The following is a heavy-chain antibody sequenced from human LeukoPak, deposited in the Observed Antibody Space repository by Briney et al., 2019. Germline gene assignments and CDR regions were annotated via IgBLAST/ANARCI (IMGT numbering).Heavy chain of an antibody. J-gene: IGHJ4*02. Sequence: VGSLRLSCAASGFTFSSYGMSWVRQAPGKGLEWVSAISGSGGSTYYADSVKGRFTISRDNSKNTLYVQVNSLRPEDTAVYYCARGGAVAGDLDNWGQGTLVSVSS. CDR2: ISGSGGST. CDR3: ARGGAVAGDLDN. D-gene: IGHD6-19*01. CDR1: GFTFSSYG. V-gene: IGHV3-23*01.